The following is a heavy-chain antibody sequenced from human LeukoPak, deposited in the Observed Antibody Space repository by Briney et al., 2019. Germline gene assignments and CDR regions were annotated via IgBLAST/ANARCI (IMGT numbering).Heavy chain of an antibody. D-gene: IGHD3-10*01. Sequence: GGSLRLSCAASGLTFSIYSMNWVRQAPGKGLEWVSSISSSGNYIYYADSVKGRFTISRDNAKNSLYLQMNSLRAEDTAVYYCARLPHAMVRGVIITEFYFDYWGQGTLVTVSS. CDR3: ARLPHAMVRGVIITEFYFDY. CDR2: ISSSGNYI. CDR1: GLTFSIYS. V-gene: IGHV3-21*01. J-gene: IGHJ4*02.